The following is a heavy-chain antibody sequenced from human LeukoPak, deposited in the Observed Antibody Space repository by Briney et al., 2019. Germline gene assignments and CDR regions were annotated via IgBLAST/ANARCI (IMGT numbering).Heavy chain of an antibody. J-gene: IGHJ4*02. CDR2: INHSGST. D-gene: IGHD3-3*01. CDR1: GGSFSGYY. Sequence: SETLSLTCAVYGGSFSGYYWSWFRQPPGKGLECIGEINHSGSTNYNPSLKSRVTVSVDSSKNRFSLKLSSVAAADTAVYYCARVAETQYYDFWSGPSYLFDYWGQGTLVTVSS. V-gene: IGHV4-34*01. CDR3: ARVAETQYYDFWSGPSYLFDY.